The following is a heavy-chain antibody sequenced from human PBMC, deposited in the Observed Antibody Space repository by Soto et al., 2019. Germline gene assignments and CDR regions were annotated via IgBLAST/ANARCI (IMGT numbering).Heavy chain of an antibody. CDR1: GYTLTSYG. J-gene: IGHJ6*03. CDR2: ISAYNGNT. D-gene: IGHD3-3*01. Sequence: ASVKVSCKASGYTLTSYGISWVRQAPGQGLEWMGWISAYNGNTNYAQKLQGRVTMTTDTSTSTVYMELRSLRSDDTAVYYCARAWGRNDFWSGFNYYYMDVWGKGTTVTVSS. V-gene: IGHV1-18*01. CDR3: ARAWGRNDFWSGFNYYYMDV.